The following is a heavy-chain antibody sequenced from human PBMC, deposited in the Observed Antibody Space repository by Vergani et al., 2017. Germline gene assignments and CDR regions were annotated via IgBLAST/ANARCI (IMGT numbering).Heavy chain of an antibody. D-gene: IGHD1-1*01. CDR2: INQDGSEK. CDR3: ATKSCGTPGCQIGYFRE. Sequence: EVQLVESGGGLVQPGGSLRLSCAASGFSFSSYWMSWVRQAPGKGLEWVANINQDGSEKYYVDSVKGRFTISRDNAKNSLYLQMNSLRTEDTAVYYCATKSCGTPGCQIGYFREWGQGTLVTVSS. CDR1: GFSFSSYW. J-gene: IGHJ1*01. V-gene: IGHV3-7*01.